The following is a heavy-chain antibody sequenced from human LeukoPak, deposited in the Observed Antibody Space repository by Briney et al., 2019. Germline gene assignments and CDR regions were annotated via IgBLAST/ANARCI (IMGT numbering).Heavy chain of an antibody. V-gene: IGHV4-39*01. D-gene: IGHD6-13*01. J-gene: IGHJ5*02. Sequence: SETLSLTCTVPGGSISSSSYYWGWIRQPPGKGLEWIGSIYYSGSTYYNPSLKSRVTISVDTSKNQFSLKLSSVTAADTAVYYCARHLGIAAAGTGNWFDPWGQGTLVTVSS. CDR1: GGSISSSSYY. CDR3: ARHLGIAAAGTGNWFDP. CDR2: IYYSGST.